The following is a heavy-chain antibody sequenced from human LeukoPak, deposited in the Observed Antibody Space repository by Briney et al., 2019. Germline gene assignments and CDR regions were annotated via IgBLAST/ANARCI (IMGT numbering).Heavy chain of an antibody. Sequence: GASVKVSCKASGYTFTSYYMHWVRQAPGQGLEWMGTINPSGGSTSYAQKFQGRVTMTTDTSTSTAYMELRSLRSDDTAVYYCARADYGDKPSDYWGQGTLVTVSS. CDR2: INPSGGST. J-gene: IGHJ4*02. CDR3: ARADYGDKPSDY. D-gene: IGHD4-17*01. V-gene: IGHV1-46*01. CDR1: GYTFTSYY.